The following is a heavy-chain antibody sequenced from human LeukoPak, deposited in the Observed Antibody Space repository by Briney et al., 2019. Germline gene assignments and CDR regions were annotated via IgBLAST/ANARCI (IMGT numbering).Heavy chain of an antibody. CDR2: LNPDGSNT. D-gene: IGHD5-24*01. J-gene: IGHJ4*02. Sequence: GESLRLSCTASGFTFGHYWMHWVRQAPGKGLVWVSRLNPDGSNTKSADSLRGRFTISRDNAKNTLYLQMNSLRAEDTAVYYCVRGAEKAGVDYWGQGTLVTVSS. CDR3: VRGAEKAGVDY. CDR1: GFTFGHYW. V-gene: IGHV3-74*03.